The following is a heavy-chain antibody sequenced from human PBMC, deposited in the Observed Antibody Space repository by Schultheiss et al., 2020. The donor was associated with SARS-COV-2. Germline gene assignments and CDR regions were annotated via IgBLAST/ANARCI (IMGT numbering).Heavy chain of an antibody. CDR1: GFTFSSYA. J-gene: IGHJ6*02. CDR2: MKGDGGEK. CDR3: AKDIGVSPIVVVVAALRDYYYGMDV. V-gene: IGHV3-7*03. D-gene: IGHD2-15*01. Sequence: GGSLRLSCAASGFTFSSYAMNWVRHAPGKGLEWVANMKGDGGEKDNVDSMKGRFTFSRDNANNSLYLQMNSLRAEDTALYYCAKDIGVSPIVVVVAALRDYYYGMDVWGQGTTVTVSS.